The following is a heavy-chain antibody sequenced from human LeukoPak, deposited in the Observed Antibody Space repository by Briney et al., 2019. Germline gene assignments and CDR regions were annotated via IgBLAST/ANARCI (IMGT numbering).Heavy chain of an antibody. V-gene: IGHV3-64*04. CDR1: GFSFRNYA. J-gene: IGHJ3*02. Sequence: PGGSLRLSCVASGFSFRNYAIHWVRLAPGKGLEYVSVINTDGRITYYADSVKGRFTISRDNSKNTLYLQMNSLRAEDTAVYYCAREAVAGAFDIWGQGTMVTVSS. CDR2: INTDGRIT. CDR3: AREAVAGAFDI. D-gene: IGHD6-19*01.